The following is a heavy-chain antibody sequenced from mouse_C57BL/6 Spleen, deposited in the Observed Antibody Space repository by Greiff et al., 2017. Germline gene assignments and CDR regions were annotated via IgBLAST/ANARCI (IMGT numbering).Heavy chain of an antibody. Sequence: QVQLQQPGAELVMPGASVKLSCKASGYTFTSYWMNWVKQRPGQGLEWIGEIDPSDSYTNYNQKFKGKSTLTVDKSSSPAYMQLSSLTSEDSSVYYCARASSGYGFAYWGQATLVTVSA. CDR1: GYTFTSYW. J-gene: IGHJ3*01. D-gene: IGHD3-2*02. V-gene: IGHV1-69*01. CDR2: IDPSDSYT. CDR3: ARASSGYGFAY.